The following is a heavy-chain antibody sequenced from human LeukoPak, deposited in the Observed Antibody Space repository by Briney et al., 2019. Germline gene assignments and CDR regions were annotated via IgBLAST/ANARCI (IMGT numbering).Heavy chain of an antibody. Sequence: PSQTLSLTCTVSGGSISSGDYYWSWIRQPPGKGLEWIGYIYYSGSTYYNPSLKSRVTISVDTSKNQFSLKLSSVTAADTAVYYCARIGAGRGSSFSSSPHAFDIWGQGTMVTVSS. CDR1: GGSISSGDYY. D-gene: IGHD2-15*01. CDR3: ARIGAGRGSSFSSSPHAFDI. CDR2: IYYSGST. V-gene: IGHV4-30-4*01. J-gene: IGHJ3*02.